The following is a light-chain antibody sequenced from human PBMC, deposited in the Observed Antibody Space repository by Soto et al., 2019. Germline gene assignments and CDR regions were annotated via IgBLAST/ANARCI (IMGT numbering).Light chain of an antibody. CDR3: QQYYSTPPT. CDR2: WAS. J-gene: IGKJ3*01. Sequence: DIVMTQSPDSLAVSLGERATINCKSSQSVLYSSNNKNYLAWYQQKPGQPPKLLIYWASTRESGVPDRFSGSGSGTDLTLTISSLQAEDVAFYYCQQYYSTPPTFGPGTKVDIK. V-gene: IGKV4-1*01. CDR1: QSVLYSSNNKNY.